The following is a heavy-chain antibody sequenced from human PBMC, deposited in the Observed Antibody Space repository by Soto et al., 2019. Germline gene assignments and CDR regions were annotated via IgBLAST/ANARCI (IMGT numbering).Heavy chain of an antibody. J-gene: IGHJ5*02. CDR2: IYYSGST. CDR1: GGSISSYY. CDR3: ARTYTSSSGDWFDP. V-gene: IGHV4-59*01. D-gene: IGHD6-6*01. Sequence: PSETLSLTCTVSGGSISSYYWSWIRQPPGKGLEWIGYIYYSGSTNYNPSLKSRVTISVDTSKNQFSLKLSSVTAADTAVYYCARTYTSSSGDWFDPRGQGTLVTVSS.